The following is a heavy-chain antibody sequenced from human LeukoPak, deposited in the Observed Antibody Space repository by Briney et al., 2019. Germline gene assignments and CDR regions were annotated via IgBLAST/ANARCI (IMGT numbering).Heavy chain of an antibody. J-gene: IGHJ4*02. CDR1: GFTLSNAW. V-gene: IGHV3-15*01. D-gene: IGHD5-12*01. CDR2: IKRKNDGGTT. CDR3: TTDLGYLGDKVATIGFDY. Sequence: GGSLRLSCAGSGFTLSNAWMRWVGQAPGKGMEWVGRIKRKNDGGTTDYAAPVKGRFTISRDDSNITLYLQMNSLKTEDAAVYYCTTDLGYLGDKVATIGFDYWGQGTLVTVSS.